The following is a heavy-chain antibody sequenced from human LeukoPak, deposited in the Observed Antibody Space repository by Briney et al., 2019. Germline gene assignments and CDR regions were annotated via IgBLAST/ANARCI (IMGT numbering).Heavy chain of an antibody. CDR1: GFTFSTYW. J-gene: IGHJ4*02. CDR3: ASPPLSH. Sequence: GGSLRLSCAASGFTFSTYWVHWVRQAPGKGLVWVSRIDNDGTSTTYADSVKGRFTISRDNAKNTLYLQMSSLSAEDTAVYYCASPPLSHWGQGTLVTVSS. V-gene: IGHV3-74*01. CDR2: IDNDGTST.